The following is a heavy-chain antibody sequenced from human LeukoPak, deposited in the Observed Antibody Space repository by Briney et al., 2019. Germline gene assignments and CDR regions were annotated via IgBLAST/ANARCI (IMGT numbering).Heavy chain of an antibody. CDR2: FDPENDER. V-gene: IGHV1-24*01. Sequence: ASVKVSCKVSGHTLSELTMHWVRQAPGKGLEWMGGFDPENDERIYARKFRGRLTMTEDTSTDTAYMELSSLRSEDTAVYFCATEMTSVVPGYWGQGTLVTVSS. J-gene: IGHJ4*02. D-gene: IGHD4-11*01. CDR3: ATEMTSVVPGY. CDR1: GHTLSELT.